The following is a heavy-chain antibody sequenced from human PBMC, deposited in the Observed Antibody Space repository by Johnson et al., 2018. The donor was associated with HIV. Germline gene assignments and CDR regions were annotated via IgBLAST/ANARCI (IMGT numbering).Heavy chain of an antibody. CDR3: AREESSPGGVAFDI. V-gene: IGHV3-64*01. CDR1: GFTFSRYA. CDR2: ISSTGGST. Sequence: VQLVESGGGLVQPGGSLRLSCVASGFTFSRYAIHWVRQAPGKGLEYVSGISSTGGSTYYAHSVKGRFIISRDNSKNTLYLQMGSLRAEDMAVYYCAREESSPGGVAFDIWGQGTMVTVSS. J-gene: IGHJ3*02. D-gene: IGHD3-16*01.